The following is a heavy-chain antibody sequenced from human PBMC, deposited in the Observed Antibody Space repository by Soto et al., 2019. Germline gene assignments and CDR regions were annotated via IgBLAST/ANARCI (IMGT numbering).Heavy chain of an antibody. Sequence: SETLSLTCTVSGDSVRSGRSYWIWIRQPPGEGLEWIGYIFYTGSTDYNPSLKGRVTILVDTSENQFSLKLSSVTAADTAVYYCARVPYLAADLYYFDYWGQGTLVTVSS. D-gene: IGHD6-13*01. CDR3: ARVPYLAADLYYFDY. CDR2: IFYTGST. J-gene: IGHJ4*02. V-gene: IGHV4-61*01. CDR1: GDSVRSGRSY.